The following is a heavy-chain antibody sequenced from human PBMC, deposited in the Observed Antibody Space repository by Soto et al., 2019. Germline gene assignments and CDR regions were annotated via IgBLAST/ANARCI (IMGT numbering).Heavy chain of an antibody. V-gene: IGHV5-51*03. D-gene: IGHD1-1*01. J-gene: IGHJ4*02. CDR3: ARKTGAQGPMDY. CDR1: GYSFTTYW. CDR2: IYPSDSDT. Sequence: EVQLVQSGAEVKKPGESLKISCKGSGYSFTTYWIGWVRQMPGKGLEWMGIIYPSDSDTRYSPSFQGQVTISVDKSITSAYLQWSSLKASDTAIYYCARKTGAQGPMDYWGQGTLVTVSS.